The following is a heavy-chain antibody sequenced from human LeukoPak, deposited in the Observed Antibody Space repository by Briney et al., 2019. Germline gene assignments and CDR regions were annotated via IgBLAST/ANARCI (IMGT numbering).Heavy chain of an antibody. J-gene: IGHJ5*02. CDR2: INPRGDAT. CDR1: GYIFITYS. D-gene: IGHD2-8*01. Sequence: ASVKVSCKASGYIFITYSIYWVRQAPGQGLEWIGMINPRGDATIYAQKFQGRVTMTSDTSTTTIYMELRSLKSEDTGLYYCARKWSSRDWLDPWGQGTLVTVSS. V-gene: IGHV1-46*01. CDR3: ARKWSSRDWLDP.